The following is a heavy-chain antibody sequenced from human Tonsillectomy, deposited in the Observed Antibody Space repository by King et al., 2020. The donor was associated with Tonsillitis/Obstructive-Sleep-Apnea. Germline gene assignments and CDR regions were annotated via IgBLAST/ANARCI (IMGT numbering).Heavy chain of an antibody. D-gene: IGHD2-2*01. CDR3: AKVEREYCSTTSCQFDY. Sequence: VQLVESGGGLVQPGRSLRLSCAASGFTFDDYAMHWVRQPPGKGLEWVSGISWNGGTIIYADSVKGRFTISRDNAENSLYLQMNSLGPEDTAFYYCAKVEREYCSTTSCQFDYWGQGTLVTVSS. V-gene: IGHV3-9*01. CDR1: GFTFDDYA. CDR2: ISWNGGTI. J-gene: IGHJ4*02.